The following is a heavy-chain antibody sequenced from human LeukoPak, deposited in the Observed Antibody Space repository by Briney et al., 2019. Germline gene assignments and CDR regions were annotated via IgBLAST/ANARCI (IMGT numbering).Heavy chain of an antibody. CDR3: ARVRGYSYGFRNWFDP. CDR2: INHSGST. V-gene: IGHV4-34*01. Sequence: SETLSLTCAVYGGSFSGYYWSWIRQPPGKGLEWIGEINHSGSTNYNPSLKSRVTISVDTSKNQFSLKLSSVTAADTAVYYCARVRGYSYGFRNWFDPWGQGTLVTVSS. D-gene: IGHD5-18*01. J-gene: IGHJ5*02. CDR1: GGSFSGYY.